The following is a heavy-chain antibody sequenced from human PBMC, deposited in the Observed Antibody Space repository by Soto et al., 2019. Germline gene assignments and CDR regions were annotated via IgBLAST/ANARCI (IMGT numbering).Heavy chain of an antibody. CDR3: ARDRIVVVPAAGERYGMDV. J-gene: IGHJ6*02. Sequence: PGGSLRLSCAASGFTFSSYAMSWVRQAPGKRLEWVSAISGSGASTFHADSVKGRFTISRDNSKNTLYLQMNSLRAEDTAVYYCARDRIVVVPAAGERYGMDVWGQGTTVTVSS. CDR2: ISGSGAST. D-gene: IGHD2-2*01. CDR1: GFTFSSYA. V-gene: IGHV3-23*01.